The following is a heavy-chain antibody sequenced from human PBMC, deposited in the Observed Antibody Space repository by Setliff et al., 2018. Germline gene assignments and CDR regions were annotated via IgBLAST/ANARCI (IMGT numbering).Heavy chain of an antibody. CDR1: GFTLSNYA. CDR2: ISGTGNTA. J-gene: IGHJ4*02. D-gene: IGHD6-19*01. V-gene: IGHV3-23*01. CDR3: ARSPSGSGWYDFDY. Sequence: PGGSLRLSCVASGFTLSNYAMGWVRQAPGKGLEWVSTISGTGNTADFADSVKGRFTVSRDNSKNTLHLQMNSLRAEDTAVYYCARSPSGSGWYDFDYWGQGTLVTVSS.